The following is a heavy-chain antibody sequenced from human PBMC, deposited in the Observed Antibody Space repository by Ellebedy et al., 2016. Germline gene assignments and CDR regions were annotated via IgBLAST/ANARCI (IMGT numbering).Heavy chain of an antibody. Sequence: GGSLRLSCAASGFTFSSYSMHWVRQAPGKGLEWLSYINSSSSTIYYADSVKGRFTVSRDNAKDSLYLQMSSLGDEGTGVYFCARDPETYHETLLDYWGQGTLVTVSS. V-gene: IGHV3-48*02. CDR1: GFTFSSYS. J-gene: IGHJ4*02. CDR3: ARDPETYHETLLDY. CDR2: INSSSSTI. D-gene: IGHD1-14*01.